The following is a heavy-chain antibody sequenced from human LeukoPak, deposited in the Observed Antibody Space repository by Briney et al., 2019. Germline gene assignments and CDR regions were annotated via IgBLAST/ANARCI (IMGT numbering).Heavy chain of an antibody. J-gene: IGHJ4*02. CDR3: ARVARSAAHVVSTSRRYHFDY. D-gene: IGHD5/OR15-5a*01. Sequence: ASVKVSCKASGYTFTSYYMYWVRQAPGQGLEWMGIINPTGGSASYAQKFQGRVSMTRDTSTSTVYMELSSLRSEDTAVYYCARVARSAAHVVSTSRRYHFDYWGQGTLVTVSS. CDR2: INPTGGSA. V-gene: IGHV1-46*01. CDR1: GYTFTSYY.